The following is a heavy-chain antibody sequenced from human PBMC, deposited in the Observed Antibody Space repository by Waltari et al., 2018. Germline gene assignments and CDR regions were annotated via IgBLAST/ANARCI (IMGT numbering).Heavy chain of an antibody. CDR3: ARDLGRGLFLDS. CDR1: GDPLSASSW. J-gene: IGHJ4*02. Sequence: QLQLQESGPGLVKPSGTMSLTCVVSGDPLSASSWWSWVRQSPDKGLAWIGQVHRNGRTNYNPALASRAIVSLDSSMNQFSLRILSATAADTAVYYCARDLGRGLFLDSWGQGTLVTVSP. V-gene: IGHV4-4*02. CDR2: VHRNGRT. D-gene: IGHD2-15*01.